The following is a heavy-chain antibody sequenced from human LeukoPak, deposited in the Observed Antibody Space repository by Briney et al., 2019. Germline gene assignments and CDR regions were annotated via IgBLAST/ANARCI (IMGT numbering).Heavy chain of an antibody. CDR2: ISWNSGSI. V-gene: IGHV3-9*01. CDR1: GFTFDDYA. J-gene: IGHJ3*02. CDR3: AKDLARPGVGAFDI. D-gene: IGHD3-10*01. Sequence: PGRSLRLSCAASGFTFDDYAMHWVRQAPGKGLEGVSGISWNSGSIGYADSVKGRFTISRDNAKNSLYLQMNSLRAEDTALYYCAKDLARPGVGAFDIWGQGTMVTVSS.